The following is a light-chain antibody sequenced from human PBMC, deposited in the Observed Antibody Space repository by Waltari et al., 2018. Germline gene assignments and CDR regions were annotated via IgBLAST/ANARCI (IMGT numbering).Light chain of an antibody. Sequence: SSDLTQPPSVSVSPGQTATITCSGDKLADKYASWYQLKSGQSPVLVIYQDRRQPSGIPGRFSGSNSGTIATLTITGTQATDEADYYCQTWGSTTSYVFGSGTKVTVL. V-gene: IGLV3-1*01. CDR3: QTWGSTTSYV. J-gene: IGLJ1*01. CDR1: KLADKY. CDR2: QDR.